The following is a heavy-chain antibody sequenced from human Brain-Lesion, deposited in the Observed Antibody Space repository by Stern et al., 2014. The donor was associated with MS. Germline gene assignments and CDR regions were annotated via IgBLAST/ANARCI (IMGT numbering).Heavy chain of an antibody. CDR3: ARDITGSSAYFAY. CDR2: ISWNSGTI. CDR1: GFTFDDYA. D-gene: IGHD1-14*01. Sequence: VQLVESGGDLVQPGRSLRLSCAAFGFTFDDYAMHWVRQAPGKGLEWVAGISWNSGTIGDADSVKGRFTTSRDNAYSPLYLQMNSLRPEDTALYYCARDITGSSAYFAYWGQGTLVTVSS. J-gene: IGHJ4*02. V-gene: IGHV3-9*01.